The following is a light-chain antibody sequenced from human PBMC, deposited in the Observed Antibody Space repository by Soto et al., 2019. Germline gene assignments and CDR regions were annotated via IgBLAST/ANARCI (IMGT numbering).Light chain of an antibody. J-gene: IGKJ2*01. CDR2: SVS. V-gene: IGKV2-30*02. CDR3: VQATPRHFT. CDR1: QSLVHSDGNTY. Sequence: DVVMTQSPLSLPVTLGQPASISCRSSQSLVHSDGNTYLNWFQQRPGQSPRRLIYSVSNRYFGVPDRFSGSARGTDFMLTISGGEAEYVAIYYCVQATPRHFTCSQGTELETK.